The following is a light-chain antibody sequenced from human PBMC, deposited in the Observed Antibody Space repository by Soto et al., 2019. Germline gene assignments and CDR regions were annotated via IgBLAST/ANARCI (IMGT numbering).Light chain of an antibody. CDR2: GNT. Sequence: QSVLTQPPSVSGASGQRVTISCTGSSSNIGAGYDVHWYQQLPGTAPKLLVHGNTDRPSGVPDRFSGSKSGTSASLAITGLQAEDEADYYCQSYDSSLSGWLFGGGTKLTVL. V-gene: IGLV1-40*01. CDR1: SSNIGAGYD. CDR3: QSYDSSLSGWL. J-gene: IGLJ2*01.